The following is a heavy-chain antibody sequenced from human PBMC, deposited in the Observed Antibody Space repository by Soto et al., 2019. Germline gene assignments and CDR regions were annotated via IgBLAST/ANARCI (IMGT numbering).Heavy chain of an antibody. CDR1: GFTVNSNS. J-gene: IGHJ6*02. CDR2: IHSGGST. V-gene: IGHV3-53*01. D-gene: IGHD3-3*01. CDR3: ARGGRFWGYGMDV. Sequence: EVQLVESGGGLIQPGGSLRLSCAASGFTVNSNSINWVRQAPGKGLEWVSVIHSGGSTYYADSVKGRFTISRDNSKNTLYLQMNSLRVEDTAVYYCARGGRFWGYGMDVWGQGTTVTVSS.